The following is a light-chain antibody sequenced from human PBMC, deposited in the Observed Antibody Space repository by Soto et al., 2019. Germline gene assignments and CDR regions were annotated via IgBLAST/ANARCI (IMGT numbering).Light chain of an antibody. J-gene: IGKJ2*01. V-gene: IGKV3-11*01. CDR3: QQRSNWPPYT. CDR2: DAS. CDR1: QSVSSY. Sequence: EIVLTQSPATLSLSPGERATLSCRASQSVSSYLAWSQQKPGQAPRLLIYDASNRATGIPARFSGSGSGTDFHLTISSLEPEDFAVYYCQQRSNWPPYTFGQGTKLEIK.